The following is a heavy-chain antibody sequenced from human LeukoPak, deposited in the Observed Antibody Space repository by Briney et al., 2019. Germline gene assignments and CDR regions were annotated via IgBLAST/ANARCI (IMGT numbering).Heavy chain of an antibody. J-gene: IGHJ5*02. CDR2: INHSGST. V-gene: IGHV4-34*01. CDR3: ARYIAAHQNWFDP. Sequence: SETLSLTCAVYGGSFSGYYWSWIRQPPGKEPEWIGEINHSGSTNYNPSLKSRVTISVDTSKNQFSLKLSSVTAADTAVYYCARYIAAHQNWFDPWGQGTLVTVSS. D-gene: IGHD6-6*01. CDR1: GGSFSGYY.